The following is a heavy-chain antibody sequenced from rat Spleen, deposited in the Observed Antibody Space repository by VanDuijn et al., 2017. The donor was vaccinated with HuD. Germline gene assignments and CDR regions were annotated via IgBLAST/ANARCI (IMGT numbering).Heavy chain of an antibody. J-gene: IGHJ1*01. D-gene: IGHD2-2*01. CDR2: ISFDGGRN. Sequence: EVQLVESDGGLVQPGRSLKLSCAASGFTFSDYYMAWVRQAPTKGLEWVATISFDGGRNFYRDSVKGRFTITRDDTENTLYLQMDSLRSEDTATYFCARAGYLRDWYFDFWGPGTMVTVSS. CDR3: ARAGYLRDWYFDF. CDR1: GFTFSDYY. V-gene: IGHV5-29*01.